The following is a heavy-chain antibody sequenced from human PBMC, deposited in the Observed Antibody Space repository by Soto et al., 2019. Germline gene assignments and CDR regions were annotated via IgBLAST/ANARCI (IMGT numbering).Heavy chain of an antibody. V-gene: IGHV4-34*01. J-gene: IGHJ6*02. Sequence: PPDTLHLTHAVYGWSFICYYWTWTCGAPGKGLEWIGEINHSGSTNYNPSLKSRVTISVDTSKNQFSLKLSSVTAADTAVYYCARGIAAAGPPPVYYYGMDVWGQGTTVT. CDR3: ARGIAAAGPPPVYYYGMDV. CDR1: GWSFICYY. D-gene: IGHD6-13*01. CDR2: INHSGST.